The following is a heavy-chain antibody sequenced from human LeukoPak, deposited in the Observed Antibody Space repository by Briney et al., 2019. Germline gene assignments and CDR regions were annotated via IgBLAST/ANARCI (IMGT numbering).Heavy chain of an antibody. Sequence: SETLSLTCAVYGGSFSGYYWSWIRQPPGKGLEWIGEINHSGSTNYNPSLKSRVTILVDTSKNQFSLKLSSVTAADTAVYYCARNSPAALDVWGQGTTVTVSS. D-gene: IGHD2/OR15-2a*01. V-gene: IGHV4-34*01. CDR3: ARNSPAALDV. CDR2: INHSGST. CDR1: GGSFSGYY. J-gene: IGHJ6*02.